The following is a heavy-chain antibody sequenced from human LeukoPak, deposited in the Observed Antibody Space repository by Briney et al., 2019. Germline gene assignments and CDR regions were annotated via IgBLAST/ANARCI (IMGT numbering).Heavy chain of an antibody. J-gene: IGHJ3*02. Sequence: GESLKISCKGSGYSFTSYWIGWVRQMPGKGLEWMGIIYPGDSDTRYSLSFQGQVTISADKSISTAYLQWSSLKASDTAMYYCARHDRDCSSTSCPRRAFDIWGQGTMVTVSS. CDR3: ARHDRDCSSTSCPRRAFDI. D-gene: IGHD2-2*01. CDR2: IYPGDSDT. CDR1: GYSFTSYW. V-gene: IGHV5-51*01.